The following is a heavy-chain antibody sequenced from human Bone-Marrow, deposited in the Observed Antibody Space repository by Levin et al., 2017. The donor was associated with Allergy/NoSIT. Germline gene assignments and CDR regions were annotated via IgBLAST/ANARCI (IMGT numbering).Heavy chain of an antibody. Sequence: PLASVKVSCKASGFTFTDHNMHWVRQAPGQGLEWMGIVDPRGDSTNYAQKFHGRLTMTTDTFTSTVYMELSSLGYEDTAVYYCARDNSAWSSDYWGLGTLVTVSS. J-gene: IGHJ4*02. CDR1: GFTFTDHN. V-gene: IGHV1-46*01. CDR2: VDPRGDST. D-gene: IGHD6-19*01. CDR3: ARDNSAWSSDY.